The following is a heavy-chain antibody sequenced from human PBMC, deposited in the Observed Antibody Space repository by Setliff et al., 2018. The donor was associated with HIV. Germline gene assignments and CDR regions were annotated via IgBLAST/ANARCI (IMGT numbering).Heavy chain of an antibody. CDR3: ARPGYVTFDFDY. CDR1: GGSINNYY. J-gene: IGHJ4*02. Sequence: SETLSLTCTVSGGSINNYYWSWIRQPPGKGLEWIGYVYTSGSTNYNPSLKSRVTISVDTSKKQFSLKLSSVTAADTAVYFCARPGYVTFDFDYWGQGTLVTVSS. V-gene: IGHV4-4*09. CDR2: VYTSGST. D-gene: IGHD3-16*01.